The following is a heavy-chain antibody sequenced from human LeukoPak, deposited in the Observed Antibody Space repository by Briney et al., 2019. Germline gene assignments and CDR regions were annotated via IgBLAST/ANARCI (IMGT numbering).Heavy chain of an antibody. D-gene: IGHD2-2*01. CDR1: GGSISSYY. CDR3: ARLAYCSSTSCYVDNWFDP. J-gene: IGHJ5*02. V-gene: IGHV4-59*08. Sequence: SETLSLTCTVSGGSISSYYWSWIRQPPGKGLERIGYIYYSGSTNYNPSLKSRVTISVDTSKNQFSLKLSSVTAADTAVYYCARLAYCSSTSCYVDNWFDPWGPGTLVTVSS. CDR2: IYYSGST.